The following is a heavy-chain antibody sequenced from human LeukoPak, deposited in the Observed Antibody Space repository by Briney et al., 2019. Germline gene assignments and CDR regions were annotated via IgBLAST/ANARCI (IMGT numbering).Heavy chain of an antibody. CDR1: GFSLSTTGMC. V-gene: IGHV2-70*01. Sequence: SGPALVKPTQTLTLTCTFSGFSLSTTGMCVAWIRQPPGKSLEWLALIDWYDDKFYSTSLKTRLTISKDTSKNQVVLTMTNMDPVDTATYYCARILSVGDRGFDAFDIWGPGTMVTVSS. CDR2: IDWYDDK. J-gene: IGHJ3*02. CDR3: ARILSVGDRGFDAFDI. D-gene: IGHD3-16*01.